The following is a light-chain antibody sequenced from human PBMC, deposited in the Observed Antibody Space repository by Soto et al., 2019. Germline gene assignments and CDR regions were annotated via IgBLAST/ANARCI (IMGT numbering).Light chain of an antibody. Sequence: DIQLTQSPSFLSASVGDRVTITCRASQSISSYLAWYQQEPGKVPKLLNYVASTLQSGVPSRFSGSRSGTEFTLTISSLQPEDFATYICQQRNSLPRTFGQGTKLEIK. V-gene: IGKV1-9*01. CDR2: VAS. CDR3: QQRNSLPRT. CDR1: QSISSY. J-gene: IGKJ2*02.